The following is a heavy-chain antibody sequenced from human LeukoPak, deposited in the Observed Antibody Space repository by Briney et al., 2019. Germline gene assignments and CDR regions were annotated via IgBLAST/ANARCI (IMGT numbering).Heavy chain of an antibody. CDR1: GGSFSGYY. D-gene: IGHD5-12*01. J-gene: IGHJ4*02. CDR2: INHSGST. V-gene: IGHV4-34*01. CDR3: ARGKIISGYDYGFDY. Sequence: KPSETLSLTCAVYGGSFSGYYWSWIRQPPGKGLEWIGEINHSGSTNYNPSLKSRVTIPVDTSKNQFSLKLSSVTAADTAVYYCARGKIISGYDYGFDYWGQGTLVTVSS.